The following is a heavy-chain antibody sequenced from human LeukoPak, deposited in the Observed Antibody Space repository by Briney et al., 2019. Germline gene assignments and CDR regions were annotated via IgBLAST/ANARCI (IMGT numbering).Heavy chain of an antibody. CDR2: IYSGGST. D-gene: IGHD3-22*01. J-gene: IGHJ3*02. V-gene: IGHV3-53*01. Sequence: PGGSLRLSCAASGFTVSSNYMSWVRQAPGKGLEWVSVIYSGGSTYYADSVKGRFTISRDNSKNTLYLQMNSLRAEDTAVYYCAKDRSSASGAFDIWGQGTMVTVSS. CDR1: GFTVSSNY. CDR3: AKDRSSASGAFDI.